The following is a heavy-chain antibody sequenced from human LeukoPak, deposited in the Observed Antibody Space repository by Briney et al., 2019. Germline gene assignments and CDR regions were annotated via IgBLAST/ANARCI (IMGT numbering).Heavy chain of an antibody. CDR1: GFTLSNAW. Sequence: PGGSLRLSCAASGFTLSNAWMNWVRQAPGKGLEWVSYISSSSSTIYYADSVKGRFTISRDNAKNSLYLQMNSLRAEDTAVYYCARDPFPTVTTLGGYYYYMDVWGKGTTVTVSS. CDR2: ISSSSSTI. CDR3: ARDPFPTVTTLGGYYYYMDV. V-gene: IGHV3-48*01. D-gene: IGHD4-17*01. J-gene: IGHJ6*03.